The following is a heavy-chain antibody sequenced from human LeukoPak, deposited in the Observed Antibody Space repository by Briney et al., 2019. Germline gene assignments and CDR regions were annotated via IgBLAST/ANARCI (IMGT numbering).Heavy chain of an antibody. CDR3: ARGVPHCGGDCYTHYFFDY. Sequence: SETLSLTCTVSGGSISSYYWSWIRQPPGKGLEWIGYIYYSGSTNYNPSLKSRVTISVETSKNQFSLKLSSVTAADTAVYYCARGVPHCGGDCYTHYFFDYWGQGTLVTVSS. J-gene: IGHJ4*02. CDR1: GGSISSYY. V-gene: IGHV4-59*01. CDR2: IYYSGST. D-gene: IGHD2-21*02.